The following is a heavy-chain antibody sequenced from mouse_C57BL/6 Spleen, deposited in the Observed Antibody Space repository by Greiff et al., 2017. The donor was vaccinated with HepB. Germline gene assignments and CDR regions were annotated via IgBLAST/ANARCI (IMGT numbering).Heavy chain of an antibody. V-gene: IGHV5-17*01. CDR2: ISSGSSTI. CDR1: GFTFSDYG. CDR3: ATYDGYSWFAY. J-gene: IGHJ3*01. Sequence: EVKVVESGGGLVKPGGSLKLSCAASGFTFSDYGMHWVRQAPEKGLEWVAYISSGSSTIYYADTVKGRFTISRDNAKNTLFLQMTSLRSEDTAMYYCATYDGYSWFAYWGQGTLVTVSA. D-gene: IGHD2-3*01.